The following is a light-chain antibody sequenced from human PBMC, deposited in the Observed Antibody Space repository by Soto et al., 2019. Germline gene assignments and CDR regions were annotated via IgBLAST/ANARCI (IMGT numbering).Light chain of an antibody. J-gene: IGKJ5*01. Sequence: DIQMTQSPSSVSASVGDIVTISFQSSQGISRSLAWYQQKPGQAPKLVIYAASSLQSGVPSRFRGSGFGTDFTLTISSLQPEDSAIYYCQQADTSPITFGQGTRLEIK. CDR3: QQADTSPIT. V-gene: IGKV1D-12*01. CDR1: QGISRS. CDR2: AAS.